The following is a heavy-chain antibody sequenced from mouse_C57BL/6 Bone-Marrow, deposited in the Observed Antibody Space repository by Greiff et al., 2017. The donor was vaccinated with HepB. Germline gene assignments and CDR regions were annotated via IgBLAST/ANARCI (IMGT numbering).Heavy chain of an antibody. CDR1: GFTFSDFY. CDR2: SRNKANDYTT. Sequence: EVKLVESGGGLVQSGRSLRLSCATSGFTFSDFYMEWVRQAPGKGLEWIAASRNKANDYTTEYSASVKGRFIVSRDNSQSILYLQLNALRAEDAAICFCARGRTDFAGDYSMDYWGQGTSVTVSS. D-gene: IGHD1-1*01. V-gene: IGHV7-1*01. CDR3: ARGRTDFAGDYSMDY. J-gene: IGHJ4*01.